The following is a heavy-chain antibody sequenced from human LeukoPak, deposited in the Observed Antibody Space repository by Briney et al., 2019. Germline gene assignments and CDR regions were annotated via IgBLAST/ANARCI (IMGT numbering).Heavy chain of an antibody. J-gene: IGHJ4*02. Sequence: GGSLRLSCAASGFTFSSYGMHWVRQAPGKGLEWVAVISYDGSNEYYADSVKGRFTISRDNSKNTLYLQMNSLRAEDTAVYYCANYRSSADYWGQGTLVTVSS. CDR2: ISYDGSNE. CDR1: GFTFSSYG. V-gene: IGHV3-30*18. D-gene: IGHD6-6*01. CDR3: ANYRSSADY.